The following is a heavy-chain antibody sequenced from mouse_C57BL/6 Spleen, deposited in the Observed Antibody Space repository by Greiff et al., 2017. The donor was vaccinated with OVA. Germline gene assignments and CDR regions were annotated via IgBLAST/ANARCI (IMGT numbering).Heavy chain of an antibody. Sequence: EVMLVESGGGLVKPGGSLKLSCAASGFTFSSYAMSWVRQTPEKRLEWVATISDGGSYTYYPDNVKGRFTISRDNAKNNLYLQMSHLKSEDTAMYYCARDGYERDYYAMDYWGQGTSVTVSS. CDR1: GFTFSSYA. V-gene: IGHV5-4*01. CDR3: ARDGYERDYYAMDY. D-gene: IGHD2-2*01. CDR2: ISDGGSYT. J-gene: IGHJ4*01.